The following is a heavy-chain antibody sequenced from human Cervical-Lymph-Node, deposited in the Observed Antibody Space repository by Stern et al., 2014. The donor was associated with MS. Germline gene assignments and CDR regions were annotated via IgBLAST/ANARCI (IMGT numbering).Heavy chain of an antibody. D-gene: IGHD4-17*01. V-gene: IGHV1-2*02. Sequence: QVQLVQSGAEVKKPGASVKVSCKASGYTFTDYYLNWVRQAPGPGLEWMGCIIPVHGGTDSAQKFQGLVTMTRDTAISTAYMELSRLTSDDTAVYYCARTKTVTTYYGMDVWGQGTTVTVSS. J-gene: IGHJ6*02. CDR2: IIPVHGGT. CDR1: GYTFTDYY. CDR3: ARTKTVTTYYGMDV.